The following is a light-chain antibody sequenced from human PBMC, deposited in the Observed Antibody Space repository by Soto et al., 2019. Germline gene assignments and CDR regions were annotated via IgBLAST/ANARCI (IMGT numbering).Light chain of an antibody. V-gene: IGKV3-20*01. CDR3: QHSSA. CDR1: QSIDTIY. Sequence: EIVLTQSPGTLSLSPGERATLSCRTSQSIDTIYLAWYQQKPGQAPRLLMYDISTRATGIPDRFSGSGSGTDFTLTISRLEPEDFAVYYCQHSSAFGQGTKVEIK. CDR2: DIS. J-gene: IGKJ1*01.